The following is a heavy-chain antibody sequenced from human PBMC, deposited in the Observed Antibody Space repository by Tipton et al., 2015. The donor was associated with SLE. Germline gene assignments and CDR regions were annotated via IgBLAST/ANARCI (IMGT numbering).Heavy chain of an antibody. CDR1: GHSISSGYY. CDR3: ARGVAERLGLDF. CDR2: FYHSGST. D-gene: IGHD6-19*01. Sequence: GLVKPSETLSLICNVSGHSISSGYYWGWIRQFPGKGLEWIGSFYHSGSTHYNPSLKSRVTISVDTSKNQFSLKLTSVTAADTALYFCARGVAERLGLDFWGQGSLVTVSS. V-gene: IGHV4-38-2*02. J-gene: IGHJ4*02.